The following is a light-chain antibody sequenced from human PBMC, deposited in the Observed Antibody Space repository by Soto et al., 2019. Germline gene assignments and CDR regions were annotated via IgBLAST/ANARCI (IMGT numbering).Light chain of an antibody. CDR1: QDIDNY. CDR2: AAS. V-gene: IGKV1-33*01. CDR3: QQYENLPT. J-gene: IGKJ5*01. Sequence: IQLTQSPSSLSASVGESFTITCRASQDIDNYLNWYQHRPGEAPKLLIYAASYLETGVPARFRGSGSGADFTFTISRLQPEDIATYYCQQYENLPTFGQGTRLEIK.